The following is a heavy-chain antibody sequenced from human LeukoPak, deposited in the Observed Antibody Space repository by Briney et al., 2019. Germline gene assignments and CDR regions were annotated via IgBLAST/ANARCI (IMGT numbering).Heavy chain of an antibody. CDR1: GYTFTSYG. J-gene: IGHJ4*02. D-gene: IGHD3-3*01. Sequence: ASVKVSCKASGYTFTSYGISWGRQAPGQGLEWMGWISAYNGNTNYAQNLQGRVTMTTDTSTSTAYMELRSLRSDDTAVYYRARLRAITIFGVVIVRAFDYWGQGTLVTVSS. V-gene: IGHV1-18*01. CDR2: ISAYNGNT. CDR3: ARLRAITIFGVVIVRAFDY.